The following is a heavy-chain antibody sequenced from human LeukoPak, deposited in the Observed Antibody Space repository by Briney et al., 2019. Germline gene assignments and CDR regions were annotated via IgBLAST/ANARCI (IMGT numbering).Heavy chain of an antibody. CDR3: ARESLGYCTNGVCSQSDFDY. CDR1: GGTFSSYA. CDR2: IIPIFGTA. J-gene: IGHJ4*02. D-gene: IGHD2-8*01. V-gene: IGHV1-69*13. Sequence: SVKVSCKASGGTFSSYAISWVRQAPGHGLEWMGGIIPIFGTANYAQKFQGRVTITADESTSTAYMELSSLRSEDTAVYYCARESLGYCTNGVCSQSDFDYWGQGTLVTVSS.